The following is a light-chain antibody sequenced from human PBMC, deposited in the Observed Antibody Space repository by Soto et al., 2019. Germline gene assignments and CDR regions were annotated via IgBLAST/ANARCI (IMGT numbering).Light chain of an antibody. CDR3: SSYTSSSTPDV. CDR1: SSDVGGYNY. CDR2: DVS. J-gene: IGLJ1*01. V-gene: IGLV2-14*01. Sequence: QSVLTQPASVSGSPGQSLTISCTGTSSDVGGYNYVSWYQQHPGKAPKLMIYDVSNRPSGVSNRFSGSKSGNTASLTISGLQAEDEADYYCSSYTSSSTPDVFGTGTKVTVL.